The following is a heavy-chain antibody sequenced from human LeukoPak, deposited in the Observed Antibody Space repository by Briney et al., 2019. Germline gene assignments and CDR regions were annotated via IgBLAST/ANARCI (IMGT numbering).Heavy chain of an antibody. D-gene: IGHD6-6*01. CDR2: IKQDGSDK. CDR1: GFSFDDYA. J-gene: IGHJ4*02. CDR3: ARIGYSSSSIDY. Sequence: TGGSLRLSCVASGFSFDDYAMHWVRQVPGKGLEWVANIKQDGSDKYYVYSVKGRFTVSRDNAKNSLYLQMNSLRADDTAVYFCARIGYSSSSIDYWGQGTLVTVSS. V-gene: IGHV3-7*01.